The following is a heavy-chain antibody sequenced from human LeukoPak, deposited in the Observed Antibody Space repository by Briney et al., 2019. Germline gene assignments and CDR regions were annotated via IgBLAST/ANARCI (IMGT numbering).Heavy chain of an antibody. CDR1: GYTFTSYD. J-gene: IGHJ4*02. CDR2: MNPNSGNT. Sequence: ASVKVSCKASGYTFTSYDIDWVRQATGQGLEWMGWMNPNSGNTGYAQKFQGRVTMTRNTSISTAYMELSSLRSEDTAVYYCARRPFGREGGRVFDYWGQGTLVTVSS. V-gene: IGHV1-8*01. D-gene: IGHD3-10*01. CDR3: ARRPFGREGGRVFDY.